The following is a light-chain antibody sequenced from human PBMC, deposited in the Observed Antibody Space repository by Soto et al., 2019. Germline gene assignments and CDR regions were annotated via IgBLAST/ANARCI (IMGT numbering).Light chain of an antibody. CDR3: QQCNNWPPT. J-gene: IGKJ5*01. CDR1: QSVSSY. V-gene: IGKV3-11*01. Sequence: ETVLTQSPATLSLSPGERATLSCRASQSVSSYLAWYQQKPGQAPRILIYDVSNRATDIPARVSGSGSGTDFTLTISILVPEVLAVDDCQQCNNWPPTFGQVTRLESK. CDR2: DVS.